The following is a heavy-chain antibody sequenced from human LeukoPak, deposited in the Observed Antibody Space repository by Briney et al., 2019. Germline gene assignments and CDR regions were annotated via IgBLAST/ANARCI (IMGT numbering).Heavy chain of an antibody. CDR1: GFTFSSYS. Sequence: PGGSLRLSCAASGFTFSSYSMNWVRQAPGKEPEWVSSISSGGSYIFYPDSVKGRFTISRDNAKKLLYLQMNSLRAEDTAVYYCARSVPAAIKNDAFDIWGQGTMVTVSS. CDR3: ARSVPAAIKNDAFDI. CDR2: ISSGGSYI. D-gene: IGHD2-2*02. V-gene: IGHV3-21*01. J-gene: IGHJ3*02.